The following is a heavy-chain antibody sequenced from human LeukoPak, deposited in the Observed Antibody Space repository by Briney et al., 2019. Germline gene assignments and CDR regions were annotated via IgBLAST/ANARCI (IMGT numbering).Heavy chain of an antibody. CDR3: ARVMSRYYVWYFDL. CDR1: GYTSTSYG. Sequence: ASVKVSCKASGYTSTSYGISWVRQGPGQGLEWMGWISAYNGNTNYAQKLQGRVTMTTDTSTSTAYMELSSLRSEDTAVYYCARVMSRYYVWYFDLWGRGTLVTVSS. D-gene: IGHD3-10*02. CDR2: ISAYNGNT. V-gene: IGHV1-18*01. J-gene: IGHJ2*01.